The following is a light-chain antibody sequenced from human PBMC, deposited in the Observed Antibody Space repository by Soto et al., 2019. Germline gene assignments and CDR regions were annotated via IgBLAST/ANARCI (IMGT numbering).Light chain of an antibody. Sequence: QPVLTQPPSASGTPGQRVTISCSGSSSNIGSNYVYWYQQLPGTAPKLLIYRNNQRPSGVPDRFSGSKSGTSASLAISGLRSEDEADYYCAAWDDSLSGYVFGTGTKPTVL. CDR2: RNN. CDR3: AAWDDSLSGYV. CDR1: SSNIGSNY. V-gene: IGLV1-47*01. J-gene: IGLJ1*01.